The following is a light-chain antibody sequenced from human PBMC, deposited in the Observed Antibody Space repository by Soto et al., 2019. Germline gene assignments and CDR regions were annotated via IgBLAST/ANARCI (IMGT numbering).Light chain of an antibody. V-gene: IGKV4-1*01. Sequence: DIVMTQSPDSLAVSRGERATINRKSSQSVLYSSNNKNYLVWYQQKPGQPPKLLIYWASTRESGVPDRFSGSGSGTDFTLTISSLQAEDVAVYYCQQYYSTPWTFGQGTKVDI. J-gene: IGKJ1*01. CDR3: QQYYSTPWT. CDR1: QSVLYSSNNKNY. CDR2: WAS.